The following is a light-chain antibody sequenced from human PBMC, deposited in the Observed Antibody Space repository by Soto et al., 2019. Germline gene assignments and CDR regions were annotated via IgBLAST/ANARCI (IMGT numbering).Light chain of an antibody. Sequence: EIVMTQSPVTLSVSPGERATLSCRASQSVGTNLAWYQQKPGQAPRLLIYGASTRATGIPARFTGSGSGTEFTLIISSLQSEDFAVYYRQQYNNWPPWTFGQGTKVEIK. J-gene: IGKJ1*01. CDR3: QQYNNWPPWT. V-gene: IGKV3-15*01. CDR1: QSVGTN. CDR2: GAS.